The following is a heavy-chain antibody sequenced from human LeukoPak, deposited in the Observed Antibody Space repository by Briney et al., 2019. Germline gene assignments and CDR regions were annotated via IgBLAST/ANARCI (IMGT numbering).Heavy chain of an antibody. CDR3: ARGRCSGGSCYTGESNWFDP. Sequence: SETLSLTCAVYGGSFSGYYWSWIRQPPGKGLEWIGEINHSGSTNYNPSLKSRVTISVGKSKNQFSLKLNSVTAADTAVYYCARGRCSGGSCYTGESNWFDPWGQGTLVTVSS. CDR2: INHSGST. V-gene: IGHV4-34*01. CDR1: GGSFSGYY. D-gene: IGHD2-15*01. J-gene: IGHJ5*02.